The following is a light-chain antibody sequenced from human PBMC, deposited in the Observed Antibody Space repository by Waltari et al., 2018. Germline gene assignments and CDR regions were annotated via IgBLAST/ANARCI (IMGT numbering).Light chain of an antibody. CDR2: SNN. V-gene: IGLV1-44*01. CDR1: SSNIGSNT. J-gene: IGLJ2*01. Sequence: QSVLTQPPSASGTPGQRVNISCSGSSSNIGSNTVTWYQQLPGTAPKLLIYSNNQRPSGVPDRFSGSKSGTSASLAISGLQSEDEADYYCAAWDDSLNGVVFGGGTKLTVL. CDR3: AAWDDSLNGVV.